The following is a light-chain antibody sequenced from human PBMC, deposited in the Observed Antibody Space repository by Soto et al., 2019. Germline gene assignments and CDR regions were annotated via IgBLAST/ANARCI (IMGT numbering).Light chain of an antibody. CDR1: QSVSSN. CDR2: GAS. Sequence: DTVMTQSPATLSVSPGERATLSCRVSQSVSSNLAWYQQKPGQAPRLLIYGASTRATGIPARFSGSGSGTEFTLTISSLQSEDFAVYYCQQYNNWPPYTFGQGTKLEIK. J-gene: IGKJ2*01. V-gene: IGKV3-15*01. CDR3: QQYNNWPPYT.